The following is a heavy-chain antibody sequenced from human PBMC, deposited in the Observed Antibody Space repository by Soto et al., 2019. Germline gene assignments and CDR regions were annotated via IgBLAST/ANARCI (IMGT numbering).Heavy chain of an antibody. CDR3: AKTETMVVVTVHPRWFDS. V-gene: IGHV3-23*01. J-gene: IGHJ5*01. CDR1: GFTFSKYA. D-gene: IGHD2-21*02. CDR2: ISGTAVST. Sequence: EVVLLESGGGLAQPGGSLRLSCVASGFTFSKYAMNWVRQAPGKGLEWVASISGTAVSTDYADSVKGRFTISRDNSKNTVSLQMDNLRVEDTATYYCAKTETMVVVTVHPRWFDSWGRGTLVTVS.